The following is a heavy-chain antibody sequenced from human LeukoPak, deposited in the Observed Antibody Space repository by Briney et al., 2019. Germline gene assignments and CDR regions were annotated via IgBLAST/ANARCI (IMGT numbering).Heavy chain of an antibody. CDR2: ISSSSSGSTI. V-gene: IGHV3-48*03. D-gene: IGHD2-2*01. Sequence: QPGGSLRLSCAASGFTFNSYEMYWVRQAPGKGLEWVSYISSSSSGSTISYADSVKGRFTISRDIAKNSLYLQVNSLRAEDTAVYYCARDRVGYQLLPTRRHYYYYMDAWGKGTTVTISS. CDR3: ARDRVGYQLLPTRRHYYYYMDA. CDR1: GFTFNSYE. J-gene: IGHJ6*03.